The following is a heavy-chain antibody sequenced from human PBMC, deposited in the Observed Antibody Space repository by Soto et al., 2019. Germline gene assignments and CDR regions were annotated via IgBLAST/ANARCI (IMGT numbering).Heavy chain of an antibody. CDR3: ARVLYYYVSSGPDYYFDY. J-gene: IGHJ4*02. Sequence: SVKVSCKASGGTFSSYAISWVRQAPGQGLEWMGGIIPIFGSANYAQKFQGRVTITADESTSTAYMELSSLRSEDTAVYYCARVLYYYVSSGPDYYFDYWGQGTLVTVSS. CDR1: GGTFSSYA. V-gene: IGHV1-69*13. D-gene: IGHD3-22*01. CDR2: IIPIFGSA.